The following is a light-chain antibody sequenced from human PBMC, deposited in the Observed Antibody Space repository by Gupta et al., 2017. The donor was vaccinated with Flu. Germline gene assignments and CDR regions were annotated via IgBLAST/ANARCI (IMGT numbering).Light chain of an antibody. CDR3: QAWDSITAGV. CDR2: QDT. J-gene: IGLJ1*01. V-gene: IGLV3-1*01. Sequence: YELTQPTSGSVSPGQTASITCSGDKMGDKYACWYQQKPGQSPVLITYQDTKRPSGIPERFSCSNSGNTATLTISGTQAMDEADYYCQAWDSITAGVFGTGTKVTVL. CDR1: KMGDKY.